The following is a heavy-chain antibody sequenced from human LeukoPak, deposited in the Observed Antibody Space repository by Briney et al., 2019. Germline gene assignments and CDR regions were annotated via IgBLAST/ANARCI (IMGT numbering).Heavy chain of an antibody. CDR1: GGSISSYF. CDR2: IYYSGNT. V-gene: IGHV4-59*01. J-gene: IGHJ4*02. Sequence: SETLSLIYTVSGGSISSYFWTWIRQPPGRGLEWIGYIYYSGNTNYNPALKSRVTISIDTSKNQFSLKLNSVTAADTAIYYCARVVRYSSGLKGVDYWGQGTLVTVSS. D-gene: IGHD6-19*01. CDR3: ARVVRYSSGLKGVDY.